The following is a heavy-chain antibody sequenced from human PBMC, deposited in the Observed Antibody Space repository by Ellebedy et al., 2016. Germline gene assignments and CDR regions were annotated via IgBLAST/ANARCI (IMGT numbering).Heavy chain of an antibody. J-gene: IGHJ6*02. D-gene: IGHD3-3*01. Sequence: SVKVSXXASGYTFTSYGISWVRQAPGQGLEWMGGIIPIFGTANYAQKFQGRVTITADESTSTAYMELSSLRSEDTAVYYRARGGDFWSGYYSPVGTYYGMDVWGQGTTVTVSS. V-gene: IGHV1-69*13. CDR1: GYTFTSYG. CDR3: ARGGDFWSGYYSPVGTYYGMDV. CDR2: IIPIFGTA.